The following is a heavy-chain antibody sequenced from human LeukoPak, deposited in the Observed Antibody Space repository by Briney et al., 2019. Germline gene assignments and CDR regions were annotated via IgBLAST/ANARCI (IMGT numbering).Heavy chain of an antibody. CDR1: GFTFSSYS. D-gene: IGHD3-9*01. J-gene: IGHJ2*01. CDR2: ISSSSSYI. CDR3: ARGQTPNVLRYFGGPAIGGNWYFDL. V-gene: IGHV3-21*01. Sequence: GGSLRLSCAASGFTFSSYSMNWVRQAPGKGLEWVSSISSSSSYIYYADSVKGRFTISRDNAKNSLYLQMNSLRAEDTAVYYCARGQTPNVLRYFGGPAIGGNWYFDLWGRGTLVTVSS.